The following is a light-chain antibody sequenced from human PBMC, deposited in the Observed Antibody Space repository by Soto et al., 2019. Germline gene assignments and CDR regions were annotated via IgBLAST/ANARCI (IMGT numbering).Light chain of an antibody. CDR1: TSDVGAYNY. J-gene: IGLJ3*02. V-gene: IGLV2-14*01. Sequence: QSVLTQPASVSGSPGQSIIISCTGTTSDVGAYNYVSWYQQHPGKAPKLILYEVNNRPSGISNRFSGSKSGNTASLTISGLQAEDEADYYCKSYTTSSTLVFGGGTKVTVL. CDR3: KSYTTSSTLV. CDR2: EVN.